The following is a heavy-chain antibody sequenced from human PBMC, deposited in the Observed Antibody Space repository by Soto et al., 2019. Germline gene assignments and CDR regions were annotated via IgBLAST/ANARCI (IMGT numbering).Heavy chain of an antibody. CDR3: ARAFRITGSTSYFDY. J-gene: IGHJ4*02. V-gene: IGHV3-30*01. CDR1: GFTFSRYA. D-gene: IGHD1-7*01. Sequence: PGGSLRLFCAASGFTFSRYAMHWVRQAPGKGLYWVAVISYDGGSEDYADSVKGRFTISRDNSKNTLYLQMNSLRVEDTAVYYCARAFRITGSTSYFDYWGQGTLVTVSS. CDR2: ISYDGGSE.